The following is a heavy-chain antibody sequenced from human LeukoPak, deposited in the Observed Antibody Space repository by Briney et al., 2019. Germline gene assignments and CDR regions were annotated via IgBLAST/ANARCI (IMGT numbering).Heavy chain of an antibody. Sequence: GASVKVSCKASGYTFTGYYMHWVRQAPGQGLEWMGWINPNSGGTNYAQKFQGRVTMTRDTSISTAYMELSRLRSDDTAVYYCARGPKGGIFGVVTQFYYFDYWGQGTLVTVSS. CDR1: GYTFTGYY. V-gene: IGHV1-2*02. CDR2: INPNSGGT. CDR3: ARGPKGGIFGVVTQFYYFDY. J-gene: IGHJ4*02. D-gene: IGHD3-3*01.